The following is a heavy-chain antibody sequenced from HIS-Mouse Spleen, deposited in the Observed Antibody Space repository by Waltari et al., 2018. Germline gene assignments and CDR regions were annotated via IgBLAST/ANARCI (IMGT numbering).Heavy chain of an antibody. V-gene: IGHV2-70*15. D-gene: IGHD6-19*01. CDR1: GFSLSTSGMC. CDR2: IDWDDDK. Sequence: QVTLRESGPALVKPTQTLTLTCTFSGFSLSTSGMCVSWIRQPPGKALEWLARIDWDDDKYYSTPQKTRLTLAKDTSKNQVVLTMTNMDPVDTATYYCARIAEGYSSGWYAFDYWGQGTLVTVSS. CDR3: ARIAEGYSSGWYAFDY. J-gene: IGHJ4*02.